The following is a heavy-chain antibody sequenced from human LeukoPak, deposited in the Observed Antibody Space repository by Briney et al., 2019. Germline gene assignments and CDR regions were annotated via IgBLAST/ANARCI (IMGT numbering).Heavy chain of an antibody. V-gene: IGHV1-2*02. J-gene: IGHJ3*02. D-gene: IGHD2-2*01. Sequence: ASVKVSCKASGYTFTSYYMHWVRQAPGQGLEWMGWINPNSGGTNYAQKFQGRVTMTRDTSISTAYMELSRLRSDDTAVYYCARVKGYCSSTSCYGARDAFDIWGQGTMVTVSS. CDR1: GYTFTSYY. CDR2: INPNSGGT. CDR3: ARVKGYCSSTSCYGARDAFDI.